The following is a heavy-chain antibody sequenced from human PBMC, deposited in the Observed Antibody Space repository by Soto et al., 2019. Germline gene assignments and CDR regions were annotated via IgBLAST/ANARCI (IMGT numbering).Heavy chain of an antibody. V-gene: IGHV4-30-2*01. CDR2: IYHSGST. J-gene: IGHJ5*02. Sequence: SETLSLTCAVSGGSISSGGYSWSWIRQPPGKGLEWIGYIYHSGSTYYNPSLKSRVTISVDRSKNQFSLKLSSVTAADTAVYYCARDLREYDFWSGYYLTSGFDPWGQGTLVTVYS. D-gene: IGHD3-3*01. CDR1: GGSISSGGYS. CDR3: ARDLREYDFWSGYYLTSGFDP.